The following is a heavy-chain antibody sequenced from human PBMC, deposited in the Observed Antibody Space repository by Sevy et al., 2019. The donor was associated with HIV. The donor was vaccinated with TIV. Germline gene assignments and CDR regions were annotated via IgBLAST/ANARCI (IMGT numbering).Heavy chain of an antibody. J-gene: IGHJ5*02. Sequence: SETLSLTCSVSGGSFSNHHWNWIRQPPGKGLEWIGYVYYSGSTNYNPSLKSRVTISVDTSKNQFSLKLYSVTAADTAAYYCASADYGDYVGCFDPWGQGTLVTVSS. V-gene: IGHV4-59*11. CDR2: VYYSGST. CDR3: ASADYGDYVGCFDP. D-gene: IGHD4-17*01. CDR1: GGSFSNHH.